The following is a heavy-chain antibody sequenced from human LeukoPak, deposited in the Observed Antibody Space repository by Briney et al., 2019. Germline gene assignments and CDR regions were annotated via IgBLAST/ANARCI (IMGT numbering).Heavy chain of an antibody. CDR2: IILIFGTA. CDR1: GGTFSSYA. J-gene: IGHJ4*02. V-gene: IGHV1-69*13. D-gene: IGHD1-26*01. CDR3: ARSVGVSLGGGLTFDY. Sequence: ASVKVSCKASGGTFSSYAISWVRQAPGQGLEWMGGIILIFGTANYAQKFQGRVTITADESTSTAYMELSSLRSEDTAVYYCARSVGVSLGGGLTFDYWGQGTLVTVSS.